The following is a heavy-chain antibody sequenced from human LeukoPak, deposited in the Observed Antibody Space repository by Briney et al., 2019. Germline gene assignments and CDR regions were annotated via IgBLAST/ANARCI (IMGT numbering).Heavy chain of an antibody. CDR1: GYSFTSYW. J-gene: IGHJ6*04. CDR3: AASVEQWVVRETGYYYGMDV. D-gene: IGHD6-19*01. V-gene: IGHV5-10-1*01. Sequence: GESLKISCKGSGYSFTSYWISWVRQLPGKGLEWMGRIDPSDSYTNYSPSFQGHVTISADKSISTAYLQWSSLKASYTAMYYCAASVEQWVVRETGYYYGMDVWGKGTTVTVSS. CDR2: IDPSDSYT.